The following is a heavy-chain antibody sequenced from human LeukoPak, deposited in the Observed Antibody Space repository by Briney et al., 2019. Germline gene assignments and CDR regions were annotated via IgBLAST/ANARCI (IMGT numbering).Heavy chain of an antibody. D-gene: IGHD1-26*01. CDR2: MNAKTGAT. V-gene: IGHV1-2*02. CDR1: GYTFTSYY. Sequence: ASVKVSCKASGYTFTSYYIHWVRQAPGHGLEWLGWMNAKTGATSSAQKFPGRFTMTRDTSIGTASMEFNSLTSDDTAVYYCARQSGTYWGLDYWGQGTLVTVSS. J-gene: IGHJ4*02. CDR3: ARQSGTYWGLDY.